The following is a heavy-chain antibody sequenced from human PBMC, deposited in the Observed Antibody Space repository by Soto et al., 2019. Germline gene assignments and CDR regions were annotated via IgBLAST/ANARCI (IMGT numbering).Heavy chain of an antibody. CDR1: GFTCSSYG. D-gene: IGHD4-4*01. J-gene: IGHJ6*02. CDR3: AKDTYSNYGGYYYYGMGV. Sequence: GGSLRLSCAASGFTCSSYGMHWVRQAPGKGLEWVAVISYDGSNKYYADSVRGRFTISRDNSKNTLYLQMNSLRAEDTAVYYCAKDTYSNYGGYYYYGMGVWGQGTTVTVSS. V-gene: IGHV3-30*18. CDR2: ISYDGSNK.